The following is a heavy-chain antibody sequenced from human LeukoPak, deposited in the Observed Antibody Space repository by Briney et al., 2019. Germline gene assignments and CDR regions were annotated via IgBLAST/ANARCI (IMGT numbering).Heavy chain of an antibody. V-gene: IGHV3-7*04. J-gene: IGHJ4*02. Sequence: GGSLRLSCAASGFTFGSYGMHWVRQAPGKGLEWVANIKQDGSEKYYVDSVKGRFTISRDNAKNSLYLQMNSLRAEDTAVYYCARVNWNDADFFDYWGQGTLVTVSS. D-gene: IGHD1-1*01. CDR3: ARVNWNDADFFDY. CDR1: GFTFGSYG. CDR2: IKQDGSEK.